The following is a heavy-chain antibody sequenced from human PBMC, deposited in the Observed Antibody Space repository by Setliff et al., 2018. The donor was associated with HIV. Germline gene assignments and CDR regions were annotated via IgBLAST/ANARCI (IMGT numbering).Heavy chain of an antibody. D-gene: IGHD3-10*01. CDR1: GFTFSNNW. CDR3: VRDLAREIAH. J-gene: IGHJ4*02. V-gene: IGHV3-74*03. CDR2: ISPDGSST. Sequence: PGGSLRLSCAASGFTFSNNWIHWVRQTAEKGLVWVSRISPDGSSTMYADSVKGRFTIPRDNGKNSLTLQMNSLRAEDTGLYYCVRDLAREIAHWGQGTLVTVSS.